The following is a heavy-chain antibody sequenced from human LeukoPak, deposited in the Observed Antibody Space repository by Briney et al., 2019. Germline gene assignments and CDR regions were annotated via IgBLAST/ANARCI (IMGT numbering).Heavy chain of an antibody. Sequence: SETLSPTCTVSGGSISSSSYYWGWIRQPPGKGLEWIGSIYYSGSTYYNPSLKSRVTISVDTSKNQFSLKLSSVTAADTAVYYCAKINFYFDYWGQGTLVTVSS. CDR3: AKINFYFDY. V-gene: IGHV4-39*07. J-gene: IGHJ4*02. CDR1: GGSISSSSYY. CDR2: IYYSGST.